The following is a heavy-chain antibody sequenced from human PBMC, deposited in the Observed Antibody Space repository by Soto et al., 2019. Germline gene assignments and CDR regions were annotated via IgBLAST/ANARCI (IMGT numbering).Heavy chain of an antibody. Sequence: PSAPPSLTRTVYGGSFSGYYWSWIRQPPGKGLEWIGEINHSGSTNYNPSLMSRVTISVDTSKNQFSLKLSSVTAADKAVYYWARAGQWLVHYYEGMDVWGRGTTVT. V-gene: IGHV4-34*01. J-gene: IGHJ6*04. CDR1: GGSFSGYY. CDR3: ARAGQWLVHYYEGMDV. D-gene: IGHD6-19*01. CDR2: INHSGST.